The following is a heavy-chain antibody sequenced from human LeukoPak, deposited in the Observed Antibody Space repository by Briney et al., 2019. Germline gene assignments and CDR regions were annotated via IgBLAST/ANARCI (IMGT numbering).Heavy chain of an antibody. D-gene: IGHD5-24*01. CDR3: ARLAEAPRWVSALEY. Sequence: SETLSLTCAVYGGSFSGYYWSWIRQPPGKGLEWIGEINHSGSTNYNPSLKSRVTISVDTSKNQFSLKLGSVTAADTAVYYCARLAEAPRWVSALEYWGQGTLVTVSS. CDR2: INHSGST. J-gene: IGHJ4*02. V-gene: IGHV4-34*01. CDR1: GGSFSGYY.